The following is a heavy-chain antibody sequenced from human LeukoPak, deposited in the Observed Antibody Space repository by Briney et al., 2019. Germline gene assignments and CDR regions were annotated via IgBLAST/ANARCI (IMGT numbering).Heavy chain of an antibody. V-gene: IGHV3-9*01. D-gene: IGHD6-19*01. CDR1: GFTFDDYA. Sequence: GGSLRLSCAASGFTFDDYAMHWVRQAPGKGLEWVSGISWNSGSIGYADSVKGRFTISRDNAKNSLYLQMNSLRAEDTALYYCQKNNRRRQWKYNWFAPGGQGTLVTVSS. CDR3: QKNNRRRQWKYNWFAP. J-gene: IGHJ5*02. CDR2: ISWNSGSI.